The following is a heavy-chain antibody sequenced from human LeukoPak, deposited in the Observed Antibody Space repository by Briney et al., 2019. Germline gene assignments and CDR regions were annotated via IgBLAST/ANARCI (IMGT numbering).Heavy chain of an antibody. CDR2: IGPIVGAA. Sequence: SVKVSCKASGGTFSSYAISCGRQAPRQRLGWRGRIGPIVGAANYAQKFQGRVTFTTDESTSTAYMELTSLRSEDTAVYYCARDQGYGAYGLDYWGQGTLVTVSS. J-gene: IGHJ4*02. CDR1: GGTFSSYA. D-gene: IGHD4/OR15-4a*01. CDR3: ARDQGYGAYGLDY. V-gene: IGHV1-69*05.